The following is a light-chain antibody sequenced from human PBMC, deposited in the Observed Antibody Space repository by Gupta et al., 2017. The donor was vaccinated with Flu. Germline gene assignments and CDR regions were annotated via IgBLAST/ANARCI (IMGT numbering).Light chain of an antibody. CDR3: QQYDNLPLT. V-gene: IGKV1-33*01. J-gene: IGKJ4*01. Sequence: DIQMTQSPSSLSASVGDRVTITCQASQDITNYLHWYQQKPGKAPQLLIYDASTLETGVPSRFSGSGFGTDFTFTISSLQPEDIATYYCQQYDNLPLTFGGGTXVEI. CDR1: QDITNY. CDR2: DAS.